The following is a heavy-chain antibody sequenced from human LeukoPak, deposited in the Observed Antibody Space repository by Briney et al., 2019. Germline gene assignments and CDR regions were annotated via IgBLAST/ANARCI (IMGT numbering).Heavy chain of an antibody. CDR2: ISGSGGTT. Sequence: GGSLRLSCAASGFTFSSYAMNWVRQAPGKGLEWVSAISGSGGTTNYADSVKGRFTISRDNAKNSLYHQMDSLRVEDTAVYYCARDPYSGSYGPYYYYYMDVWGKGTTVTISS. V-gene: IGHV3-23*01. CDR3: ARDPYSGSYGPYYYYYMDV. J-gene: IGHJ6*03. D-gene: IGHD1-26*01. CDR1: GFTFSSYA.